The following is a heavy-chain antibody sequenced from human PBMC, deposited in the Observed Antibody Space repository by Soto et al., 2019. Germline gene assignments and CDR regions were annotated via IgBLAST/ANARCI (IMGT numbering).Heavy chain of an antibody. D-gene: IGHD6-13*01. J-gene: IGHJ4*02. CDR1: GGSFSGYY. CDR2: INHSGST. CDR3: ARPAIAAAVSAFDY. Sequence: QVQLQQWGAGLLKPSETLSLTCAVYGGSFSGYYWSWIRQPPGKGLEWIGEINHSGSTNYNPSLKSRFTISLDTSKNQFSLKLSSVAAAATAGYYCARPAIAAAVSAFDYWGQGTLVTVSS. V-gene: IGHV4-34*01.